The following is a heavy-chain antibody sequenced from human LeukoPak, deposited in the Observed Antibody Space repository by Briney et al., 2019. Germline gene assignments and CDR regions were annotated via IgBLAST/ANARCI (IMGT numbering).Heavy chain of an antibody. CDR3: ARHFRDRGPAQPDFDY. V-gene: IGHV4-59*08. CDR1: GGSISSYY. J-gene: IGHJ4*02. D-gene: IGHD2-2*01. Sequence: PSETLSLTCTVSGGSISSYYWSWLRQPPGKGLEWIAYIHYSGATNYNPSLKSRVTISLDTSQNQFSLRLGSVTAADTAVYYCARHFRDRGPAQPDFDYWGQGTLVTVSS. CDR2: IHYSGAT.